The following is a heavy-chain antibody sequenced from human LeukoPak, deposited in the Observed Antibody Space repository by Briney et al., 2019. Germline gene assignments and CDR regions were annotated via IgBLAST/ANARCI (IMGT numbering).Heavy chain of an antibody. CDR3: AKGVYGGSSGRFYFDY. CDR2: TRYDETNK. Sequence: GGSLRLSCAASGLTFSISGMHWVRQAPDKGLECVAFTRYDETNKHYADSVKGRFTISRDNSKNTLYLQMNSLRSEDTAVYYCAKGVYGGSSGRFYFDYWGQGALVTVSS. J-gene: IGHJ4*02. V-gene: IGHV3-30*02. D-gene: IGHD1-26*01. CDR1: GLTFSISG.